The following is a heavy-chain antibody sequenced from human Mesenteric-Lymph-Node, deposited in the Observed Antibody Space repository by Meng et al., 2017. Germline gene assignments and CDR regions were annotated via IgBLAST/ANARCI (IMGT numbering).Heavy chain of an antibody. CDR3: ARGWMNRAVAGNGNYFDY. CDR1: GFTFSNFE. V-gene: IGHV4-34*01. CDR2: INHSGST. D-gene: IGHD6-19*01. J-gene: IGHJ4*02. Sequence: GSLRLSCAASGFTFSNFEMNWVRQAPGKGLEWIGEINHSGSTNYNPSLKSRVTISVDTSKNQFSLKLSSVTAADTAVYYCARGWMNRAVAGNGNYFDYWGQGTLVTVSS.